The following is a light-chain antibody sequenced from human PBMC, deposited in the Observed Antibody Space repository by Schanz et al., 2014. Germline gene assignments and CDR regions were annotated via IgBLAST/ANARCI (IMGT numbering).Light chain of an antibody. J-gene: IGKJ4*01. V-gene: IGKV3-11*01. CDR3: QQYSKSPLT. CDR1: QSVSSY. CDR2: NAS. Sequence: EIVLTQSPATLSLSPGERATLSCRASQSVSSYLAWYGQKPGQAPRLLIYNASRRATGIPDRFSGSGSGTDFILTISRLEPEDFAVYYCQQYSKSPLTFGGGTKVEI.